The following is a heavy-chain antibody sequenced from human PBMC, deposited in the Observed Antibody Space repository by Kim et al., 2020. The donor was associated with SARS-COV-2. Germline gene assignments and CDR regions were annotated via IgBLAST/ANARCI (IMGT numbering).Heavy chain of an antibody. CDR1: GFTFSSYA. Sequence: GGSLRLSCAASGFTFSSYAMSWVRQAPGKGLEWVSAISDSGGSKYYVDSVKGRFTISRDNSKNTLYLQMNSMRAEDTAVYYCAKDRLNYDFWSGYFGRNGDFDYWGQGTLVTVSS. D-gene: IGHD3-3*01. J-gene: IGHJ4*02. CDR2: ISDSGGSK. V-gene: IGHV3-23*01. CDR3: AKDRLNYDFWSGYFGRNGDFDY.